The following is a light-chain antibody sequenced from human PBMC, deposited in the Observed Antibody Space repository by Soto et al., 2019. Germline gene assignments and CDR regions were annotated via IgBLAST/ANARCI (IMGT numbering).Light chain of an antibody. V-gene: IGLV1-47*02. CDR2: SNN. CDR1: SSNIGSNF. Sequence: QSVLTQPPSASGTPGQRVTISCSGSSSNIGSNFVCWYQQLPRTAPKLLIYSNNQRPSGVPDRFSGSKSGTSASLAISGLRSEDEGDYYCCSYAGSYYVFGTGTKVTVL. J-gene: IGLJ1*01. CDR3: CSYAGSYYV.